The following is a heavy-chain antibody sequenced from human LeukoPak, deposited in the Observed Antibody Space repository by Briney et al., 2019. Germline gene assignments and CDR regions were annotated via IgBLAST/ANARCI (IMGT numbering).Heavy chain of an antibody. J-gene: IGHJ4*02. CDR2: ISAYKGNT. CDR3: ARVGGGSCWDY. D-gene: IGHD2-15*01. V-gene: IGHV1-18*01. Sequence: ASVTVSCTASGYTFTIYGISWVRQAPGPGLEWMGWISAYKGNTNYAQKLQGRVTMTTDTSTSTAYMELRSLRSDDTAVYYCARVGGGSCWDYWGQGTLVTVSS. CDR1: GYTFTIYG.